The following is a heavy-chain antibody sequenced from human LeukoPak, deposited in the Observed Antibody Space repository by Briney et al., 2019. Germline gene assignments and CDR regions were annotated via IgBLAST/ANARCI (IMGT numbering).Heavy chain of an antibody. Sequence: GGSLRLSCAASGFTFSSYAMRWVRQAPGKGLEWVSAISGSGGSTYYADSVKGRFTISRDNSENTLYLQMNSLRAEDTAVYYCAKDLGEMATTYYFDYWGQGTLVTVSS. V-gene: IGHV3-23*01. CDR2: ISGSGGST. CDR3: AKDLGEMATTYYFDY. D-gene: IGHD5-24*01. J-gene: IGHJ4*02. CDR1: GFTFSSYA.